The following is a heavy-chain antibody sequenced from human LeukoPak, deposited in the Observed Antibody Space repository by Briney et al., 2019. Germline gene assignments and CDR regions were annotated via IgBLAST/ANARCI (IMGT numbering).Heavy chain of an antibody. CDR2: INHSGST. J-gene: IGHJ5*02. Sequence: SQTLSLMCAVYGGSFRGYYWSWMRRPPAKGWVWSGEINHSGSTNYNPFLKSRVTISVDTSKHQFSLELSPVAAADTAVYCCARGRLGVTIFGVVTDNWFDPWGQGTLVTVSS. D-gene: IGHD3-3*01. CDR3: ARGRLGVTIFGVVTDNWFDP. V-gene: IGHV4-34*01. CDR1: GGSFRGYY.